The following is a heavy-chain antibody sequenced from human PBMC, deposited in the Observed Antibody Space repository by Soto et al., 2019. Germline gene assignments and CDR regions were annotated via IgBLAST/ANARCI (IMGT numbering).Heavy chain of an antibody. CDR2: SRVSVGST. J-gene: IGHJ5*02. V-gene: IGHV3-23*01. CDR3: AKDLSADEGSKQPQPANCLDH. CDR1: GCSFMSYC. D-gene: IGHD2-2*01. Sequence: PVVSLGLSCSSSGCSFMSYCISLVLEAPVNGVEWVGASRVSVGSTYYADSVKGRFTISRDNSKNTLYLQMNSLRAEDTAVYYSAKDLSADEGSKQPQPANCLDHWGQGTLVTVSS.